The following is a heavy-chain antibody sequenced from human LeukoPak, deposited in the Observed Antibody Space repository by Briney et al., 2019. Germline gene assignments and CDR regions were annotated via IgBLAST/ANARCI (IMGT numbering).Heavy chain of an antibody. CDR3: ARAPLYCSGGSCYSGGWFDP. Sequence: SQTLSLTCTVSGGSISSGGYYWSWLRQHPGKGLEWIGYIYYSGSTYYNPSLKSRVTISVDTSKNQFSLKLSSVTAADTAVYYCARAPLYCSGGSCYSGGWFDPWGQGTLVTVSS. CDR2: IYYSGST. D-gene: IGHD2-15*01. J-gene: IGHJ5*02. V-gene: IGHV4-31*03. CDR1: GGSISSGGYY.